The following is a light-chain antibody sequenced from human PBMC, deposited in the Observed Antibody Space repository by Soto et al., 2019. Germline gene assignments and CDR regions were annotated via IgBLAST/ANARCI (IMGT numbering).Light chain of an antibody. Sequence: QSALTQPPSASGSPGQAVTISCTGTSSDVGGDNYVSWYQQHPGKAPKLMIYEVSKRPTGVPDHSCGSKSGNRASLTVSGLQPQDEAEYYCCSYAGSNNLVFGGGTKLTVL. V-gene: IGLV2-8*01. J-gene: IGLJ2*01. CDR3: CSYAGSNNLV. CDR2: EVS. CDR1: SSDVGGDNY.